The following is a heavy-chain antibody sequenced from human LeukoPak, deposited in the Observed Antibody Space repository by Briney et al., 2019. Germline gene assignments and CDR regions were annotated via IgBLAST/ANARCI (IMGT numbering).Heavy chain of an antibody. CDR1: GFTVSSNY. V-gene: IGHV3-53*01. Sequence: PSGGSLRLSCAASGFTVSSNYMSWVRQAPGKGLEWVSVIYSGGSTYYADSVKGRFTISRGNSRNTLYLQMNSLRAEDTAVYYCARARYSSGWYVFFDYWGQGTLVTVSS. J-gene: IGHJ4*02. CDR2: IYSGGST. D-gene: IGHD6-19*01. CDR3: ARARYSSGWYVFFDY.